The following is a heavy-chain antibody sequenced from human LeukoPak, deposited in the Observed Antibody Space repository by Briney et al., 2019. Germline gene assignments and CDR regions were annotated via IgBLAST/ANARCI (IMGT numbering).Heavy chain of an antibody. J-gene: IGHJ3*02. Sequence: SETLSLTCTVSGGSISSSSYYWGWIRQPPGKGLEWIGIIFYSGSTYYNPSLKSRVTISEDTSKHQFSLKLSSVTAADTAVCYCTFNLGSGSYAFDIWGQGTMVTVSS. CDR2: IFYSGST. D-gene: IGHD3-10*01. CDR1: GGSISSSSYY. V-gene: IGHV4-39*07. CDR3: TFNLGSGSYAFDI.